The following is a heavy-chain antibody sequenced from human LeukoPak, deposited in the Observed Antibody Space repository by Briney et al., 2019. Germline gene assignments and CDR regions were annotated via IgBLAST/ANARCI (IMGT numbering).Heavy chain of an antibody. Sequence: PGGSLRLSCVASGLTFRNAWMTWVRQAPGKGLEWVGLIKSNTDGGTPFYAEPVKGRFTISRDDSKNTLYLQMNSLEAEDTAEYYCTTLGSGSGIHSYSFFAMDVWGLGTTVTVSS. J-gene: IGHJ6*02. CDR3: TTLGSGSGIHSYSFFAMDV. CDR2: IKSNTDGGTP. V-gene: IGHV3-15*05. D-gene: IGHD3-10*01. CDR1: GLTFRNAW.